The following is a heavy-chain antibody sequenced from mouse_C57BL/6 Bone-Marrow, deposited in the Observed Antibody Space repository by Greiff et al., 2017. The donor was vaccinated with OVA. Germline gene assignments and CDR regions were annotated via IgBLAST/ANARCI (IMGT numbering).Heavy chain of an antibody. V-gene: IGHV15-2*01. CDR2: ILPSIGRT. CDR3: AREEYYGSSYGWYFDV. J-gene: IGHJ1*03. CDR1: DSEVFPIAY. D-gene: IGHD1-1*01. Sequence: QVQLQQSGSELRSPGSSVKLSCKDFDSEVFPIAYMSWVRQKPGHGFEWIGGILPSIGRTIYGEKFEDKATLDADTLSNTAYLELNSLTSEDSAIYYCAREEYYGSSYGWYFDVWGTGTTVTVSS.